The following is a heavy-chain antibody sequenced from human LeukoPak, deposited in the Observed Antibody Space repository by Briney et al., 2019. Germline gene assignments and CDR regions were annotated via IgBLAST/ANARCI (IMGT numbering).Heavy chain of an antibody. CDR2: ISYIGST. D-gene: IGHD3-22*01. CDR3: ASDSISMNAFDA. J-gene: IGHJ3*01. V-gene: IGHV4-59*11. Sequence: SETLSLTCTVSGGSFTTHSWSWIRQPPGRGLEWVGYISYIGSTNYNPSLKSRVTISIDTSKNEVSLMLTSVTAADTAVYYCASDSISMNAFDAWGQGTMVTVSS. CDR1: GGSFTTHS.